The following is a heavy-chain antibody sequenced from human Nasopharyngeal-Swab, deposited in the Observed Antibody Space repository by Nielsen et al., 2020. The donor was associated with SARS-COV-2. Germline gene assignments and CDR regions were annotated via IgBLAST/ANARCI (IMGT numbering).Heavy chain of an antibody. J-gene: IGHJ4*02. V-gene: IGHV6-1*01. Sequence: SETLSLTYAVYGDAVSNNTTGWNWIRLPPSRGLEWLGRTYYSSKWNYDYALSVKSRMTVNPDTSKNQFSLELNSVTPEDTAVYYCARGFLREGFDSWGQGILVTVSS. CDR3: ARGFLREGFDS. CDR1: GDAVSNNTTG. CDR2: TYYSSKWNY. D-gene: IGHD1-26*01.